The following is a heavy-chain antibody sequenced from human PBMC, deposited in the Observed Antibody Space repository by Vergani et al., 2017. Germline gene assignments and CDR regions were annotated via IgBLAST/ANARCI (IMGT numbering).Heavy chain of an antibody. Sequence: QVKLQESGPGLVKPSETLSLTCTVSGASVNSYYWSWIRQPPGKGLEWMGYVSFRGDTLYDPSVKGRMTISLNTSSNQFSLYLTSVTAADTAVYYCARSRIYYGAGSPDYWGRVTLVTVSS. V-gene: IGHV4-59*02. CDR3: ARSRIYYGAGSPDY. CDR2: VSFRGDT. D-gene: IGHD3-10*01. J-gene: IGHJ4*02. CDR1: GASVNSYY.